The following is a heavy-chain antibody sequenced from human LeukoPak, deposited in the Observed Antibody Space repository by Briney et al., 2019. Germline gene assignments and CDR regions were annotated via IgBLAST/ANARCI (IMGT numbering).Heavy chain of an antibody. J-gene: IGHJ4*02. D-gene: IGHD3-10*02. CDR3: QGEIVRGDLTDY. Sequence: PSETLSLTCAVYGGSFSGYYWSWIRQPPGKGLEWIGEINHSGSTNYNPSLKSRVTISVDTSKNQFSLKLSSVTAADTAVSYCQGEIVRGDLTDYWGQGTLVTVSS. CDR2: INHSGST. V-gene: IGHV4-34*01. CDR1: GGSFSGYY.